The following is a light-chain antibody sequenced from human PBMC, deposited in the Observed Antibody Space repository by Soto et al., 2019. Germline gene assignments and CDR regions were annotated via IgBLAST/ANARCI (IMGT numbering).Light chain of an antibody. CDR3: QHYHSWPLT. V-gene: IGKV3-15*01. Sequence: EIVMTQSPATLSVSPGERATLSCRASQGVGSTLAWYQQKPGQTPRLLIYDAYIMATGVPARFSGSGSGTDFTLTISSLQSEDFAVYYCQHYHSWPLTFGGGTKVEIK. CDR1: QGVGST. CDR2: DAY. J-gene: IGKJ4*01.